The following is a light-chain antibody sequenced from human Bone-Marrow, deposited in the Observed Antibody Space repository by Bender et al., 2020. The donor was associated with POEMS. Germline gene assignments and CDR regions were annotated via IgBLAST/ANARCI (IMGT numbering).Light chain of an antibody. CDR3: AAWEDSLNGWV. Sequence: ELTQASSVSGTPGQRVTISCSGSSSNIGTNPVNWYQQLPGTAPKLLIYINNQRPSGVPDRFSGSKSGTSASLAISGLQSEDEADYYCAAWEDSLNGWVFGGGTKLTVL. J-gene: IGLJ3*02. CDR1: SSNIGTNP. V-gene: IGLV1-44*01. CDR2: INN.